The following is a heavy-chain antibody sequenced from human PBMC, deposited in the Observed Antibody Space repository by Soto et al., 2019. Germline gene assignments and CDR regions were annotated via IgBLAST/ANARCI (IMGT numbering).Heavy chain of an antibody. D-gene: IGHD6-19*01. CDR3: ARDLEQWLAKESY. J-gene: IGHJ4*02. CDR2: ISYDGSNK. V-gene: IGHV3-30-3*01. Sequence: PRGSLRLSCAASEFTFSSYAMHWVRQAPGKGLEWVAVISYDGSNKYYADSVKGRFTISRDNSKNTLYLQMNSLRAEDTAVYYCARDLEQWLAKESYWGQGTLVTVSS. CDR1: EFTFSSYA.